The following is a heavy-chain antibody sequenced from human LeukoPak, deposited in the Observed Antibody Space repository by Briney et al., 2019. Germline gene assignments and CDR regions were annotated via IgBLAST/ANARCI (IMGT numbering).Heavy chain of an antibody. CDR3: AADVRMTMEY. Sequence: GGSLRLSCAASGFTFSNAWMNWVRPAPGKGLAWVGRVKSKSGGGTADYAAPLKGRFTISRDDSKTTVYLQMNSLKTEDTAVYYCAADVRMTMEYWGQGTLVTVSS. CDR2: VKSKSGGGTA. D-gene: IGHD3-10*01. CDR1: GFTFSNAW. V-gene: IGHV3-15*01. J-gene: IGHJ4*02.